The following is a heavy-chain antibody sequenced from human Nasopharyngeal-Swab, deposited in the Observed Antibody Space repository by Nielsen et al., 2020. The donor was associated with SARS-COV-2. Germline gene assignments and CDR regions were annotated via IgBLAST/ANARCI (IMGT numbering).Heavy chain of an antibody. J-gene: IGHJ6*03. Sequence: RQAPGKGLEWIGGIYYSGSTYYNPSLKSRVTISVDTSKNQFSLKLSSVTAADTAVYYCAKSPPRGWGYYYYMDVWGKGTTVTVSS. D-gene: IGHD6-19*01. CDR2: IYYSGST. CDR3: AKSPPRGWGYYYYMDV. V-gene: IGHV4-39*01.